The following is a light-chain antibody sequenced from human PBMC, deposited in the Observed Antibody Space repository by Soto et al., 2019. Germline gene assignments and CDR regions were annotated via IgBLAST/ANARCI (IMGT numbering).Light chain of an antibody. Sequence: ELVFTHCPGTLTLSPGARAILSRTASQSVSNNYLAWYQHKPGQAPRLLSYGASNRATGIPDRFSGSRSGTNFSLTSSRLEPEDFATYYCQQSYDTPRTFGQETKV. CDR1: QSVSNNY. V-gene: IGKV3-20*01. J-gene: IGKJ1*01. CDR3: QQSYDTPRT. CDR2: GAS.